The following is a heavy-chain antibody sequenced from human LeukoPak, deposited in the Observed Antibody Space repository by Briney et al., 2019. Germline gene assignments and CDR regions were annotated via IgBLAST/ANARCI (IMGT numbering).Heavy chain of an antibody. CDR2: ISGSGGST. D-gene: IGHD6-19*01. Sequence: GGSLRLSCAASGFTFSGYTMSWVRQAPGKGLEWVSAISGSGGSTSSADSVKGRFTISRDNSKNTLYLQMNSLRAEDTAVYYCAKRDSSGSLPRLFDYLGRGTLVTVSS. V-gene: IGHV3-23*01. J-gene: IGHJ4*02. CDR1: GFTFSGYT. CDR3: AKRDSSGSLPRLFDY.